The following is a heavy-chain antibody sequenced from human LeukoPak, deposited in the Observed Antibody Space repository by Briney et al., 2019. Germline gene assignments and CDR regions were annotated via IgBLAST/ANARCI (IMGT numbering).Heavy chain of an antibody. CDR3: ATHLVVVITTLIY. V-gene: IGHV1-2*02. CDR1: GYTFTGYY. Sequence: ASVKASCKASGYTFTGYYMHWVRQAPGQGLEWMGWINPNSGGTNYAQKFQGRVTMTRDTSISTAYMELSRLRSDDTAVYYCATHLVVVITTLIYWGQGTLVTVSS. D-gene: IGHD3-22*01. J-gene: IGHJ4*02. CDR2: INPNSGGT.